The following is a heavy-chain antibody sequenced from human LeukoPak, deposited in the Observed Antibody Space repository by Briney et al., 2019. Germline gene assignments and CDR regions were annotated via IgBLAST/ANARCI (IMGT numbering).Heavy chain of an antibody. CDR1: GFTVSSNY. CDR2: ISSSGSTI. V-gene: IGHV3-11*04. D-gene: IGHD3-10*01. J-gene: IGHJ3*02. Sequence: GGSLRLSCAASGFTVSSNYMSWVRQAPGKGLEWVSYISSSGSTIYYADSVKGRFTISRDNAKNSLYLQMNSLRAEDTAVYYCARDGSGYDDAFDIWGQGTMVTVSS. CDR3: ARDGSGYDDAFDI.